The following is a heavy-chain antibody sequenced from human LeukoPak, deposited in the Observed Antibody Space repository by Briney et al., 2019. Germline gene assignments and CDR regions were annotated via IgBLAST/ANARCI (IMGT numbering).Heavy chain of an antibody. D-gene: IGHD3-3*01. Sequence: GGSLRLSXAASGFTFDDYGMSWVRQAPGKGLEWVSGINWNGGSTGYADSVKGRFTISRDNAKNSLYLQMNSLRAEDTALYYCARRPFGFGVASHFDYWGQGTLVTVSS. V-gene: IGHV3-20*04. CDR2: INWNGGST. CDR3: ARRPFGFGVASHFDY. J-gene: IGHJ4*02. CDR1: GFTFDDYG.